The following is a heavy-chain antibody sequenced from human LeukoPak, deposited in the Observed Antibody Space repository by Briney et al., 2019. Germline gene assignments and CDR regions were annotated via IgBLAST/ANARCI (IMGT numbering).Heavy chain of an antibody. J-gene: IGHJ3*02. Sequence: SSETLSLTCTVSGVSISYYYWSWIRQPPGKGLEWLGYIDYSGSTNYNPSLESRVTISVHTSKNQFSLKLSSVTAADTAVFYCARGDYGAFDIWGQGTMVTVSS. CDR3: ARGDYGAFDI. CDR2: IDYSGST. V-gene: IGHV4-59*01. CDR1: GVSISYYY. D-gene: IGHD4-17*01.